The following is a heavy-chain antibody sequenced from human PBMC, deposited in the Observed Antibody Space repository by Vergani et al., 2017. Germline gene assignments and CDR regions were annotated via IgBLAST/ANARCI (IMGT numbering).Heavy chain of an antibody. J-gene: IGHJ4*01. CDR2: IYSGGST. Sequence: EVQLLESGGGLVQPGGSLRLSCAASGFTVSSNYMSWVRQAPGKGLEWVSVIYSGGSTYYADSVKGRFTISRDNSKNTVFLQMHSLRAEDTAIYYCVKEKIDLGSYFFDSWGHGILVTVSS. CDR3: VKEKIDLGSYFFDS. D-gene: IGHD2/OR15-2a*01. CDR1: GFTVSSNY. V-gene: IGHV3-53*01.